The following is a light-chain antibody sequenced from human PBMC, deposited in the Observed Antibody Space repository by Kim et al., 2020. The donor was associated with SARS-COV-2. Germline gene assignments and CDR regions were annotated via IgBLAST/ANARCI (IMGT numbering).Light chain of an antibody. CDR3: QQYDNPYS. CDR1: QDISNY. CDR2: DAS. V-gene: IGKV1-33*01. J-gene: IGKJ2*03. Sequence: RSASVGDRVTITCHASQDISNYLNWYQQKPGKAPKLLIYDASNLETGVPSRFSGSGSGTDFTFTISSLQPEDIATYYCQQYDNPYSFGQGTKLEI.